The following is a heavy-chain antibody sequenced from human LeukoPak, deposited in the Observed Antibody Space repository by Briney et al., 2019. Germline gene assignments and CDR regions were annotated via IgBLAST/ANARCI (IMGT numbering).Heavy chain of an antibody. CDR1: GGSISSYY. J-gene: IGHJ4*02. CDR2: IYTSGST. CDR3: ARRGDYEGYFDY. D-gene: IGHD4-17*01. V-gene: IGHV4-4*07. Sequence: SETLSLTCTVSGGSISSYYWSWIRQPAGKGLEWIGRIYTSGSTNYNPSLKSRVTISVDKSKNHFSLKLSSVTAADTAVYYCARRGDYEGYFDYWGQGTLVTVSS.